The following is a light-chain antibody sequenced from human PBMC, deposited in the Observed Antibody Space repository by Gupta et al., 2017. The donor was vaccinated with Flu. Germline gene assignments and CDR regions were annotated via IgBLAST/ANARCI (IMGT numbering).Light chain of an antibody. Sequence: VTSTCTGSSSNIGAGYDVHWYQQLPGTAPKLLIYDNSNRPSGVPDRFSGSKSGTSASLAITGLQAEDEADYYCQSYDSSRSGYVFGTGTKVTVL. V-gene: IGLV1-40*01. CDR2: DNS. CDR3: QSYDSSRSGYV. J-gene: IGLJ1*01. CDR1: SSNIGAGYD.